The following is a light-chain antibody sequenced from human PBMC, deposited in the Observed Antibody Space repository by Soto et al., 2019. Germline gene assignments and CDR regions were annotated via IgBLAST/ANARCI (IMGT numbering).Light chain of an antibody. J-gene: IGKJ4*01. V-gene: IGKV3-15*01. CDR2: GAS. CDR3: QQYHTWPIT. Sequence: EIVMTQSPATLSVAPGERVTFSCRASQGVSRKLAWYQHKPGQAPRLLISGASTGATGIPARFSGSGSGTEFTLTISSLQSEDCAIYYCQQYHTWPITFGGETKVEIK. CDR1: QGVSRK.